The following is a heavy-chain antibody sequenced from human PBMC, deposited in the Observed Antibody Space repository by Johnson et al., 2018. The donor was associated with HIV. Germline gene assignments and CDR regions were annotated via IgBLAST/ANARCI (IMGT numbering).Heavy chain of an antibody. V-gene: IGHV3-7*05. J-gene: IGHJ3*02. CDR2: IKEDGSDD. D-gene: IGHD6-13*01. Sequence: VQLVESGGDLVQPGGSLRLSCVASGFPFSNYWMSWVRQAPGKGLEWLANIKEDGSDDYYVDSLKGRVTISRDNTQNSLYLQMENLRAEDSAIYYCARDGVYSSPHDAFDIWGQGTTVTVSS. CDR3: ARDGVYSSPHDAFDI. CDR1: GFPFSNYW.